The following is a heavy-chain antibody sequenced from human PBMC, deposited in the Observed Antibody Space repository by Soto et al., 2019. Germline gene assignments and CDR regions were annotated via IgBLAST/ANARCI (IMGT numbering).Heavy chain of an antibody. D-gene: IGHD1-26*01. CDR3: ASNVGHSPPGS. CDR1: GGSISSSNYH. CDR2: MYYNGSA. Sequence: QLQLQESGPGLVKPSETLSLTCTVSGGSISSSNYHWGWIRKPPGKGLEWIGSMYYNGSAYYNPSLQIRVTKALATSKNHFPLKLTSVAAADTAVYPCASNVGHSPPGSWGQGTLVTVSS. J-gene: IGHJ4*02. V-gene: IGHV4-39*01.